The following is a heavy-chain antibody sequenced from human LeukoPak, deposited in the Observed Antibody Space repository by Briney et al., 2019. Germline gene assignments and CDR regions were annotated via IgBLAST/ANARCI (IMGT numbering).Heavy chain of an antibody. D-gene: IGHD2-2*01. CDR3: AKPARYCSSTSCLGY. J-gene: IGHJ4*02. CDR2: IKQDGSEK. Sequence: GGSLRLSCAASGFTFSSYWMSWVRQAPGKGLEWVANIKQDGSEKYYVDSVKGRFTISRDNAKNSLYLQMNSLRAEDTAVYYCAKPARYCSSTSCLGYWGQGTLVTVSS. CDR1: GFTFSSYW. V-gene: IGHV3-7*01.